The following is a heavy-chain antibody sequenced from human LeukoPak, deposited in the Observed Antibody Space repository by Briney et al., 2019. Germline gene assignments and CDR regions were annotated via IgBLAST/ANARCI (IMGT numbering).Heavy chain of an antibody. V-gene: IGHV4-34*01. CDR3: ARGVGVYSNYPTYYYYYYMDV. CDR2: INHSGST. Sequence: SETLSLTCAVYGGSFSGYYWSWIRQPPGKGLEWIREINHSGSTNYIPSLKSRVTISVDTSKNQFSLKLSSVTAADTVVYYCARGVGVYSNYPTYYYYYYMDVWGKGTTVTVSS. D-gene: IGHD4-11*01. J-gene: IGHJ6*03. CDR1: GGSFSGYY.